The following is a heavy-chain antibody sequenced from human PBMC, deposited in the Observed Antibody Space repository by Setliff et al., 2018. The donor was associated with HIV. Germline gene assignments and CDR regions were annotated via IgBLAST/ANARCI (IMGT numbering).Heavy chain of an antibody. Sequence: LRLSCAASGFTFSNAWMSWVRQAPGKGLEWVGRIKGKTDGGTTDYAAPVKGRFTISRDDSKNTLYLQMNSLKTEDTAVYYCVRAAAGLDIWSQKILVTVSS. CDR3: VRAAAGLDI. CDR2: IKGKTDGGTT. CDR1: GFTFSNAW. V-gene: IGHV3-15*01. J-gene: IGHJ4*02. D-gene: IGHD3-16*01.